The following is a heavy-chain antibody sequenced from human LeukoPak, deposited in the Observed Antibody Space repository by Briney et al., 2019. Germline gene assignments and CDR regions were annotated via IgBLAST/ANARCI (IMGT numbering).Heavy chain of an antibody. Sequence: PGGSLRLSCAASGFTFSIYSMNWVRQAPGKGLVWVSSISSSSSYIYYADSVKGRFTISRDNAKNSLYLQMNSLRAEDTAVYYCARDRSYYYDSSGYYWYWGQGTLVTVSS. V-gene: IGHV3-21*01. CDR1: GFTFSIYS. D-gene: IGHD3-22*01. CDR3: ARDRSYYYDSSGYYWY. J-gene: IGHJ4*02. CDR2: ISSSSSYI.